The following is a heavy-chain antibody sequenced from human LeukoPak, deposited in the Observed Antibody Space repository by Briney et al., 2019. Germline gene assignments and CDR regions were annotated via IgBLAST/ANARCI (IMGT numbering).Heavy chain of an antibody. V-gene: IGHV3-48*04. D-gene: IGHD5-24*01. CDR2: ISSSSSTI. CDR1: GFTFSSYS. Sequence: PGRSLRLSCAASGFTFSSYSMNWVRQAPGKGLEWVSYISSSSSTIYYADSVKGRFTISRDNAKNSLYLQMNSLRAEDTAVYYCARDRKMATPYFDYWGQGTLVTVSS. J-gene: IGHJ4*02. CDR3: ARDRKMATPYFDY.